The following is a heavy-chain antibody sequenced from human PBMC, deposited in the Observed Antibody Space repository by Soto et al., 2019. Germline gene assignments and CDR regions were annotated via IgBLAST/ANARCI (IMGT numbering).Heavy chain of an antibody. D-gene: IGHD5-18*01. CDR1: GYTFTSYD. J-gene: IGHJ6*02. CDR2: MNPNSGNT. Sequence: ASVKVSCKASGYTFTSYDINWVRQATGQGLEWMGWMNPNSGNTGYAQKFQGRVTMTRNTSISTAYMELSSLRSEDTAVYYLARDQRGVYSYGPYTYYYYGMDVWGQGTTVTVSS. V-gene: IGHV1-8*01. CDR3: ARDQRGVYSYGPYTYYYYGMDV.